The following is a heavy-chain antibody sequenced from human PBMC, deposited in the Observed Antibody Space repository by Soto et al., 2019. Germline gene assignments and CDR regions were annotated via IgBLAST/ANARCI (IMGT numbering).Heavy chain of an antibody. V-gene: IGHV3-30*03. CDR1: GFTFSSYG. CDR2: ISYDGSNK. CDR3: ARALSVGWELLCYAYYRYGMDV. D-gene: IGHD1-26*01. Sequence: AGGSLRHSCSGSGFTFSSYGQHLGRQAPGKGLEWVAVISYDGSNKYYADSVKGRFTISRDNSKNTLYLQMNSLRAEDTAVYYCARALSVGWELLCYAYYRYGMDVRTQGTTVTVS. J-gene: IGHJ6*02.